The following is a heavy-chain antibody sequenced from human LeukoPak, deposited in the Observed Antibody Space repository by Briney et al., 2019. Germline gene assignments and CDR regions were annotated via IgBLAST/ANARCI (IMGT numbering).Heavy chain of an antibody. V-gene: IGHV3-30*18. CDR1: GFTFSSYG. D-gene: IGHD6-19*01. J-gene: IGHJ6*02. CDR3: AKDTSSGWLYCMDV. CDR2: VSYDGTNK. Sequence: GGSLRLSCAASGFTFSSYGMHWVRQAPGKGLEWVAVVSYDGTNKYYADSVKGRFTISRDNSKNTLYLQMSSLRAEDTAVYYGAKDTSSGWLYCMDVWGQGTTVTVSS.